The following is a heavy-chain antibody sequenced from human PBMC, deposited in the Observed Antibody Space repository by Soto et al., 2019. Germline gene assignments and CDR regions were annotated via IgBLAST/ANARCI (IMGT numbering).Heavy chain of an antibody. CDR1: GGSISSGGHY. V-gene: IGHV4-31*03. D-gene: IGHD6-6*01. CDR2: IYYSGST. Sequence: QVQLQESGPGLVKPSQTLSLTCTVSGGSISSGGHYWSWIRQHPGKGLEWIGYIYYSGSTYYNPSLESRLTISVDTSKNQLSLTVSSVTAADTAVYYCVRGDYSSSLDVWGQGTTVTVSS. CDR3: VRGDYSSSLDV. J-gene: IGHJ6*02.